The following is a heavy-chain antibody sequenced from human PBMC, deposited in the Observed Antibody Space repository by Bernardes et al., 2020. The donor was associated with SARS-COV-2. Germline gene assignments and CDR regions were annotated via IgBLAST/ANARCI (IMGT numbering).Heavy chain of an antibody. V-gene: IGHV4-59*01. Sequence: TLCLPCTVSGGSITTYYWSWIRQPPGKGLEWIGSLHYSGSTSYSPSLKSRVTISVDTSENQFPLKVNSVTAADTAVYYCARAACSSTSCYQFDPWGQGTLVTVSS. D-gene: IGHD2-2*01. CDR2: LHYSGST. J-gene: IGHJ5*02. CDR3: ARAACSSTSCYQFDP. CDR1: GGSITTYY.